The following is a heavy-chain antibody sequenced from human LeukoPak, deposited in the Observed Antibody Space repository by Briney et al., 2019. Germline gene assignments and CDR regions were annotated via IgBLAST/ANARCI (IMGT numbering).Heavy chain of an antibody. V-gene: IGHV4-4*07. CDR3: AREDRRILDY. Sequence: SETLSLTCTVSGGSISSYYWSWIRQPAGKGLEWIGRIYTSGSTNYNPSLKSRVTISIDKSKNQFSLKLSSVTAADTAVYYCAREDRRILDYWGQGTLVTVSS. J-gene: IGHJ4*02. CDR2: IYTSGST. CDR1: GGSISSYY. D-gene: IGHD2-15*01.